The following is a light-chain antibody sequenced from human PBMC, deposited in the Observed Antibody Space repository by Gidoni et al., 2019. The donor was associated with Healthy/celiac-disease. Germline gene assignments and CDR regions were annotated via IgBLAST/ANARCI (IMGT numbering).Light chain of an antibody. Sequence: DIVMTQSPDSLAVSLGERATINCKSSQSVVYSSNNKNYLAWYQQKPGQHPKLLIYWASTRESGVPDRFSGSGSGTDFTLTISSLQAEDVAVYYCQQYYSTPLTFGGGTKVEIK. CDR3: QQYYSTPLT. V-gene: IGKV4-1*01. J-gene: IGKJ4*01. CDR1: QSVVYSSNNKNY. CDR2: WAS.